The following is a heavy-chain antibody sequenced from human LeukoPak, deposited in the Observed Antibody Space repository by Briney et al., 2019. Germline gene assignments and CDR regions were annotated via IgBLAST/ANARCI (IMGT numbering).Heavy chain of an antibody. CDR1: GFTFDDYA. J-gene: IGHJ4*02. CDR3: ATQTYDSRGYYYRY. D-gene: IGHD3-22*01. Sequence: PGRSLRLSCAASGFTFDDYAMHWVRQAPGKGLEWVSGISWNSGSIGYADSVKGRFTISRDNAKNSLYLQMNSLRAEDTALYYCATQTYDSRGYYYRYWGQGTLVTVSS. CDR2: ISWNSGSI. V-gene: IGHV3-9*01.